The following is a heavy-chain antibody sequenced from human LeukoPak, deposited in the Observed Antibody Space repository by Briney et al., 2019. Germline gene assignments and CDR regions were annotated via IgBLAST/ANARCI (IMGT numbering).Heavy chain of an antibody. CDR3: ARQFLTGYFLDY. CDR2: IYYSGST. Sequence: SETLSLTCTVSGGSISSSSYYWGWIRQPPGKGLEWIGSIYYSGSTYYNPSLKSRVTISVDTSKNQFSLKPSSVTAADTAVYYCARQFLTGYFLDYWGQGTLVTVSS. CDR1: GGSISSSSYY. J-gene: IGHJ4*02. D-gene: IGHD3-9*01. V-gene: IGHV4-39*01.